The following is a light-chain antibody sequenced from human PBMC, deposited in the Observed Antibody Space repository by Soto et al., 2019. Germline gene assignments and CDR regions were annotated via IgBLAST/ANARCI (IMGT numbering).Light chain of an antibody. V-gene: IGKV1-12*01. CDR1: QGISTY. CDR2: SAS. J-gene: IGKJ1*01. Sequence: DIQMTQSPSSVSASVGDRVTITCRASQGISTYLVWYQQKPGKAPTLLLNSASSLHSGVASRFSGSGSGTDFTLTITSLQPEDLATYYCQQANTFPLAFGQGTKVEIK. CDR3: QQANTFPLA.